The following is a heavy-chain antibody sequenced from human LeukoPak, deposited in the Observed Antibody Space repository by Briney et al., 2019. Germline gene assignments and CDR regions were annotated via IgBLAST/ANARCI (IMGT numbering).Heavy chain of an antibody. D-gene: IGHD6-19*01. CDR2: ISSSSSTK. V-gene: IGHV3-48*04. Sequence: PGGSLRLSCAASGFNFSSCSMNWVRQAPGKGLEWVSYISSSSSTKYYADSVKGRFTISRDNAKKSLFLQMNSLRAEDTAVYYCAKDILRAVAGFFDYWGQGTLVTVSS. CDR3: AKDILRAVAGFFDY. CDR1: GFNFSSCS. J-gene: IGHJ4*02.